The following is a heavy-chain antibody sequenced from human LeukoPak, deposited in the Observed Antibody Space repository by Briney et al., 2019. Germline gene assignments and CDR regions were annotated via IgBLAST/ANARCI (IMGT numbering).Heavy chain of an antibody. J-gene: IGHJ6*03. CDR1: GYTFTSYA. Sequence: ASVKVSCKASGYTFTSYAMNWVRQAPGQGLEWMGWINTNTGNPTYAQGFTGRFVFSLDTSVSTAYLQISSLKAEDTAVYYCARGDFWSGRDYYYYYMDVWGKGTTVTVSS. CDR2: INTNTGNP. V-gene: IGHV7-4-1*02. CDR3: ARGDFWSGRDYYYYYMDV. D-gene: IGHD3-3*01.